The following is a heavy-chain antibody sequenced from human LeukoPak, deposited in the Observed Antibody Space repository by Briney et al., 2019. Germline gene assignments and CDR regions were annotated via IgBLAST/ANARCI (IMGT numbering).Heavy chain of an antibody. J-gene: IGHJ6*02. CDR1: GFTFSSYW. CDR3: ARDYYGSGRTHGMDV. CDR2: IRQDGSDK. V-gene: IGHV3-7*01. Sequence: GGSLRLSCAASGFTFSSYWMSWVRQAPGKGLEWVANIRQDGSDKYYVDSVKGRFTISRDNAKNSLYLQMNSLRAEDTAVYYCARDYYGSGRTHGMDVWGQGTLVTVSS. D-gene: IGHD3-10*01.